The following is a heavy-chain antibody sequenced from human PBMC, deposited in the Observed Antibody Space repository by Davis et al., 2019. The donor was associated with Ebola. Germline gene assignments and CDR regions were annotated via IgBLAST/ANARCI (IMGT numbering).Heavy chain of an antibody. CDR2: IGTSHDT. J-gene: IGHJ4*02. Sequence: GESLKISCVASGFIFTNCAMYWVRQAPGKGLEWVSIIGTSHDTYYADSVKGRFTISRDNSKNTLYLQMNSLRAEDTAVYYCARDRSGSYAYWGQGTLVTVSS. CDR3: ARDRSGSYAY. V-gene: IGHV3-66*01. CDR1: GFIFTNCA. D-gene: IGHD1-26*01.